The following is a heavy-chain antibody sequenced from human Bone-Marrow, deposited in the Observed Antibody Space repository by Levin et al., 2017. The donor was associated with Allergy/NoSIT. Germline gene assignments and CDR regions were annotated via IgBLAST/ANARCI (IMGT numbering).Heavy chain of an antibody. J-gene: IGHJ3*02. V-gene: IGHV4-30-4*01. CDR1: GGSISSGDYY. CDR2: IYNSGST. D-gene: IGHD3-10*01. CDR3: ARDRDRITLVRGIVLGVDAFDI. Sequence: SCTVSGGSISSGDYYWNWIRQPPGKGPEWIGYIYNSGSTYYNPSLKSRVTISLDTSKNQFSLRLSSVTAADTAVYYCARDRDRITLVRGIVLGVDAFDIWGQGTLVTVSS.